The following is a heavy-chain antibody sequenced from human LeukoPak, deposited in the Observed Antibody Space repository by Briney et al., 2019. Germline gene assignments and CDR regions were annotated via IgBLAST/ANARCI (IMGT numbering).Heavy chain of an antibody. J-gene: IGHJ6*03. Sequence: GGSLRLSCEASGFSFRASSVNWVRQAPGEGREWLAYIANDDDTTFYADSVTGRFTLSKDKAKNLVYLQMNSLRDDDTAVYYCAKIKGPSLSTCYMDVWGSGTTVTASS. CDR2: IANDDDTT. CDR1: GFSFRASS. CDR3: AKIKGPSLSTCYMDV. V-gene: IGHV3-48*02. D-gene: IGHD2/OR15-2a*01.